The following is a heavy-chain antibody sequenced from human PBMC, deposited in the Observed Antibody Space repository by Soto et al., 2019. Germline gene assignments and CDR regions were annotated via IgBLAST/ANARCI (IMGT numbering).Heavy chain of an antibody. CDR2: ISYDGSNK. D-gene: IGHD3-22*01. CDR3: AREGWGTYDSKPVDY. CDR1: GFTFSSYG. Sequence: PGGSLRPSCAASGFTFSSYGMHWVRQAPGKGLEWVAVISYDGSNKYYADSVKGRFTISRDNSKNTLYLQMNSLRAEDTAVYYCAREGWGTYDSKPVDYWGQGTLVTVSS. J-gene: IGHJ4*02. V-gene: IGHV3-30*03.